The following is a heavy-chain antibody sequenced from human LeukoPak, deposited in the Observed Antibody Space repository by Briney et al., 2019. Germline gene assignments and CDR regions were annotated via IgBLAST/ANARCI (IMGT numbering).Heavy chain of an antibody. CDR2: VDHTGNT. CDR3: ASGVVVPAARLFDY. D-gene: IGHD2-2*01. J-gene: IGHJ4*02. V-gene: IGHV4-4*02. Sequence: SGTLSLTCTVSGDSISNSIWWSWLRQPPGKGLEWIGEVDHTGNTNYRPSLDSRVTLSIDTSKNHFTLTLTSVTAADTAVYYCASGVVVPAARLFDYWGQGTLVTVSS. CDR1: GDSISNSIW.